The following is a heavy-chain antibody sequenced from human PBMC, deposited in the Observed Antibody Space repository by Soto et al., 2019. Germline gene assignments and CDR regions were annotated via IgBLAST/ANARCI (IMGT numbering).Heavy chain of an antibody. CDR2: ITDSGGST. V-gene: IGHV3-23*01. J-gene: IGHJ4*02. Sequence: RGSLRLSCAASGFTFNNYGMSWVRQAPGKGLEWVSAITDSGGSTYYADSVKGRFTISRDNSKNTVYLQMNSLRAEDTAVYYCAKAATVVTLYYFDYWGPGTLVTVSS. CDR3: AKAATVVTLYYFDY. CDR1: GFTFNNYG. D-gene: IGHD4-17*01.